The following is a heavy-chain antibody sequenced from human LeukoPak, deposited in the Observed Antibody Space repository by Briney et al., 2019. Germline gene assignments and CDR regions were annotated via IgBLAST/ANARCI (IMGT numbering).Heavy chain of an antibody. D-gene: IGHD3-16*01. CDR3: GGSSIWGWLDP. CDR2: IYYNGKA. CDR1: GGSISGYY. Sequence: SETLSLTCTVSGGSISGYYWTWIRQPPGKGLEWIGQIYYNGKADYNPSLESRITISVDTSKNKISLKLSSVTAADTAVYYCGGSSIWGWLDPWGQGTLVTVSS. V-gene: IGHV4-59*01. J-gene: IGHJ5*02.